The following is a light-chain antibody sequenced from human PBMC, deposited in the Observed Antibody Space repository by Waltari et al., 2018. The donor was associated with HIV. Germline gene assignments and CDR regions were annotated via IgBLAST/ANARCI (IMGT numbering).Light chain of an antibody. CDR3: SSYTSSATWV. CDR2: DVT. CDR1: TSDVGNYNY. J-gene: IGLJ3*02. Sequence: QSALPQPASVSGSPGQSITISCPGATSDVGNYNYVPWYQHHPGKAPNLMIYDVTKRPSGVSNRFSGSKSGNTASLTISGLQAEDEADYFCSSYTSSATWVFGGGTKLTVV. V-gene: IGLV2-14*03.